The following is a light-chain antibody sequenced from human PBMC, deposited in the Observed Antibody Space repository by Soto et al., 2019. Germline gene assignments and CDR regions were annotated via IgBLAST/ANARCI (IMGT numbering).Light chain of an antibody. CDR2: RNN. J-gene: IGLJ3*02. V-gene: IGLV1-47*01. CDR1: SSNIGSNF. Sequence: QSVLTQPPSASGTPGQRVTISCSGSSSNIGSNFVYWYQQLPGTAPKVLIYRNNQRPSGVPDRFSGSKSGTSASLAISGRRSEDEANYYCASWDDSLSGWVFGGGTKVTVL. CDR3: ASWDDSLSGWV.